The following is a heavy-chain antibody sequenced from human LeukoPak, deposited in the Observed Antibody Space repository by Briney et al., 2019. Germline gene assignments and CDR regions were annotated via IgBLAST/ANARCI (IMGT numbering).Heavy chain of an antibody. V-gene: IGHV3-66*01. J-gene: IGHJ4*02. CDR1: GFTVSSNY. D-gene: IGHD5-24*01. CDR2: IYSGGST. Sequence: GGSLRLSCAASGFTVSSNYMSWVRQAPGKGLEWVSVIYSGGSTYYAASVKGRFTISRDNSKNTLYLQMNSMRAEDTAVYYCARVADGYNSSYYWGQGTLVTVSS. CDR3: ARVADGYNSSYY.